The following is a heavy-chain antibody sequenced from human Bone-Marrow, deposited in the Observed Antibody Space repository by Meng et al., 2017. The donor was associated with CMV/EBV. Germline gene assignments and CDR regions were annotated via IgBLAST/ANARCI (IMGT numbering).Heavy chain of an antibody. CDR1: GSTFSSYW. J-gene: IGHJ4*02. CDR3: AKGSGYLIDY. V-gene: IGHV3-7*01. D-gene: IGHD3-3*01. Sequence: GESLKIPCVASGSTFSSYWMTWVRQAPGKGLEWVANIKQDGSAINYVDSVKGRFTISRDNAKNSLYLQMNSLRVEDTAVYYCAKGSGYLIDYWGQGTLVTVSS. CDR2: IKQDGSAI.